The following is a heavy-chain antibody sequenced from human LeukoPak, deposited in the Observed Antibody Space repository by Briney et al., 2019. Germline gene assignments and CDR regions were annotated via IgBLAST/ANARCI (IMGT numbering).Heavy chain of an antibody. CDR3: AKDMNPYDYSGMDV. CDR2: ISGSGGST. V-gene: IGHV3-23*01. D-gene: IGHD4-11*01. J-gene: IGHJ6*03. CDR1: AFTFIIYA. Sequence: GGSLRPSLPASAFTFIIYAMSGVPQAPGKGREWVSAISGSGGSTYNADSVKGRFTISRDNSKNTMYLQMNSLRAEDMALYYCAKDMNPYDYSGMDVWGKGTTVTVSS.